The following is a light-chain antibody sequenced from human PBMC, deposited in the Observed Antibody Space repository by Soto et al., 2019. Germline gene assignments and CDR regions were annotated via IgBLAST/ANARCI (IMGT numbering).Light chain of an antibody. CDR2: DVS. CDR3: CSYAGSYAVV. CDR1: SSDVGGYNY. J-gene: IGLJ2*01. V-gene: IGLV2-11*01. Sequence: QSALTQPRSGSGSPVQSVTISCTGTSSDVGGYNYVSWYQQHPGKAPKRMIYDVSKRPSGVPDRFSGSKSGNTASLTISGLQAEDEADYYCCSYAGSYAVVFGGGTKLTVL.